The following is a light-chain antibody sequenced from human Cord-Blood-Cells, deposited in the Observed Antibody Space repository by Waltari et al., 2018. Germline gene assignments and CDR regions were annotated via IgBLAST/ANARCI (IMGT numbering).Light chain of an antibody. J-gene: IGKJ1*01. V-gene: IGKV3-20*01. CDR2: GAS. CDR3: QQYGSSPPWT. CDR1: QSVSSSY. Sequence: EIVLTQSPGTLSLSPGERATLSCRASQSVSSSYLAWYQQKPGQAPRLLIYGASSRATGIPDRFSGSGSGTDFTLTISRLEPEDFVVYYCQQYGSSPPWTFGQGP.